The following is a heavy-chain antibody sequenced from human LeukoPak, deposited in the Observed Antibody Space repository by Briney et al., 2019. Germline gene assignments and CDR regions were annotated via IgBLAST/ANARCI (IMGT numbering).Heavy chain of an antibody. V-gene: IGHV4-38-2*02. J-gene: IGHJ4*02. CDR3: ARDGIQWLVFDY. CDR1: GHSIINSYY. Sequence: SETLSLTCTVSGHSIINSYYWGWIRQPPGKGLEWIGSIYHTGSTYYNPSLKSRVTISVDTSKNQFSLKLNSVTAADTAVYYCARDGIQWLVFDYWGQGTLVTVSS. D-gene: IGHD6-19*01. CDR2: IYHTGST.